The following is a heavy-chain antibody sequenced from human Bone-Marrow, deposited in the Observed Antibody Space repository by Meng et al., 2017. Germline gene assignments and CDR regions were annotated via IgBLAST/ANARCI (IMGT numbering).Heavy chain of an antibody. Sequence: GGSLRLSCVASGFRLTDAWMSWVRQAPGKGLEWVGCIERKSNGGTAEYAAPVKGRFTISRDDSKNTLYLQMNSLITEDTAVYFCATGAAAADHWGQGSLVTVSS. CDR3: ATGAAAADH. V-gene: IGHV3-15*04. CDR2: IERKSNGGTA. J-gene: IGHJ4*02. CDR1: GFRLTDAW. D-gene: IGHD6-13*01.